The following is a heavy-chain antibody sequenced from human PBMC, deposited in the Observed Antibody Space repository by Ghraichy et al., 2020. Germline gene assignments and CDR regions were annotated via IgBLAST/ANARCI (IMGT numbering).Heavy chain of an antibody. J-gene: IGHJ4*02. D-gene: IGHD3/OR15-3a*01. V-gene: IGHV1-2*05. Sequence: ASVKVSCKASGYTFTGYYLHWVRQAPGQGLEWMGRLNPKTGGTSYAQKFQGRVTMTSDTSISTAYMELSGLNSDDTVVFYCARGSSRYDFFSSFDFWGQGTLVTVSS. CDR2: LNPKTGGT. CDR3: ARGSSRYDFFSSFDF. CDR1: GYTFTGYY.